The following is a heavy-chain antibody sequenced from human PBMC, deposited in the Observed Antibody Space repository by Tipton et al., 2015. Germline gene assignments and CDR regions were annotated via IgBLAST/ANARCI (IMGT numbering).Heavy chain of an antibody. V-gene: IGHV4-39*07. Sequence: TLSLTCTVSGGSINIGGYYWVWIRQPPGKGLEWLGRIYYSGNPSYNPSLKSRVTISLDTSKNQFSLTLTSVTAADTAVYYCARGGSLFDSWGQGTLVTVSS. CDR2: IYYSGNP. D-gene: IGHD2-15*01. CDR3: ARGGSLFDS. CDR1: GGSINIGGYY. J-gene: IGHJ4*02.